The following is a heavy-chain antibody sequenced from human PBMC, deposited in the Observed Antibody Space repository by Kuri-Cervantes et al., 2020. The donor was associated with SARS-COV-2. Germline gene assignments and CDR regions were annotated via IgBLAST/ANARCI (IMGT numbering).Heavy chain of an antibody. Sequence: SETLSLTCDVSGYSISSGYYWGWIRQPPGKGLEWIGSIYHSGSTYHNPSLKSRFTISVDTSKNQFSLKLSSVTAADTAVYYCARSVTKDFWSGVDIWGQGTMVTVSS. CDR3: ARSVTKDFWSGVDI. CDR2: IYHSGST. J-gene: IGHJ3*02. D-gene: IGHD3-3*01. CDR1: GYSISSGYY. V-gene: IGHV4-38-2*01.